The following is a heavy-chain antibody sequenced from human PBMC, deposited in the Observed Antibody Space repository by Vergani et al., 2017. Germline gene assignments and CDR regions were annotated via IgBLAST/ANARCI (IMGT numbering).Heavy chain of an antibody. CDR2: IYYSGST. J-gene: IGHJ4*02. CDR3: ARGAYSSSPFDY. V-gene: IGHV4-59*01. D-gene: IGHD6-6*01. Sequence: QVQLQESGPGLVKPSETLSLTCTVSGGSIISYYWSWIRQPPGKGLEWIGYIYYSGSTNYNPSLKSRVTISVDTSKNQFSLKLSSVTAADTAVYYCARGAYSSSPFDYWGQGTLVTVSS. CDR1: GGSIISYY.